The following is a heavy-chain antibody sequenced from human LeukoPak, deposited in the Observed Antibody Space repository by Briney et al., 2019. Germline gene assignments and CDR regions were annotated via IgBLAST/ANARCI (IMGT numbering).Heavy chain of an antibody. D-gene: IGHD1-1*01. CDR1: GGTFSSYA. J-gene: IGHJ6*04. Sequence: ASVKVSCKASGGTFSSYAISWVRQAPGQGLEWMGGIIPIFGTANYAQKFQGRVTITADKSTSTAYMELSSLRSEDTAVYYCARDVSNRNDEDYYYGMDVWGKGTTVTVSS. V-gene: IGHV1-69*06. CDR3: ARDVSNRNDEDYYYGMDV. CDR2: IIPIFGTA.